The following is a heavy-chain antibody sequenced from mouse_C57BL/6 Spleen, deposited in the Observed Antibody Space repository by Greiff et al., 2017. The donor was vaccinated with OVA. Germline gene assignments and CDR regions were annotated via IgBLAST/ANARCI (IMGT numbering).Heavy chain of an antibody. V-gene: IGHV1-18*01. CDR1: GYTFTDYN. D-gene: IGHD1-1*01. CDR3: ARSTTVVAGGY. CDR2: INPNNGGT. J-gene: IGHJ4*01. Sequence: VQLQQSGPELVKPGASVKLPCKASGYTFTDYNMDWVKQSHGKSLEWIGDINPNNGGTTYNQKFKGKATLTVDKSSSTAYMELRSLTSEDTAVYYCARSTTVVAGGYWGQGTSVTVS.